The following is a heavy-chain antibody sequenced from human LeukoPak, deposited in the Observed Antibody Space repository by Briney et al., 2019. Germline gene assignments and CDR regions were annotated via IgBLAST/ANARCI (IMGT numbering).Heavy chain of an antibody. CDR3: ARAPGYCSGGSCYGTYYFDY. CDR1: GGSISSYY. Sequence: SETLSLTCTVSGGSISSYYWSWIRQPPGKGLEWIGYIYYSGSTNYNPSLKSRVTISVDTSKNQFSLKLSSVTAADTAVYYCARAPGYCSGGSCYGTYYFDYWGQGTLVTVSS. CDR2: IYYSGST. V-gene: IGHV4-59*01. D-gene: IGHD2-15*01. J-gene: IGHJ4*02.